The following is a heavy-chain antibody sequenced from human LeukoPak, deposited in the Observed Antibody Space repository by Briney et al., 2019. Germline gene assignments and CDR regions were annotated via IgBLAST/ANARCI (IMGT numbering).Heavy chain of an antibody. CDR1: GFTFSNSW. Sequence: GGSLRLSCAASGFTFSNSWMHWVRQAPGKGLVWVSRINTDGSDTSYADSVKGRFTISRDNAKSTLYLQMNSLRADDTAVYFCARGSYGLAYWGQGTLVTVSS. CDR2: INTDGSDT. CDR3: ARGSYGLAY. J-gene: IGHJ4*02. V-gene: IGHV3-74*01. D-gene: IGHD3-10*01.